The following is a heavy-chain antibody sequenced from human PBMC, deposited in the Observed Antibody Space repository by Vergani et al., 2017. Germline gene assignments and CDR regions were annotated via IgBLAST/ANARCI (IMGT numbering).Heavy chain of an antibody. Sequence: VQLVQSGAEVKKPGESLKISCKGSGYSFTSYWIGWVRQAPGQGLEWMGWISAYNGNTNYAQKLQGRVTMTTDTSTSTAYMELRSLRSDDTAVYYCARDSAYYYDSSGPDYWGQGTLLTVSS. CDR2: ISAYNGNT. D-gene: IGHD3-22*01. CDR3: ARDSAYYYDSSGPDY. CDR1: GYSFTSYW. J-gene: IGHJ4*02. V-gene: IGHV1-18*04.